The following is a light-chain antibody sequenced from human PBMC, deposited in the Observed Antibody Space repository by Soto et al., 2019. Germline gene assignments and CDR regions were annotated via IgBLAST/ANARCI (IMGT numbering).Light chain of an antibody. CDR2: RAS. CDR3: QQYGVSPT. V-gene: IGKV3-20*01. CDR1: QTISNTF. Sequence: EIVLTQSPGTLSLSPGERATLSCRASQTISNTFLAWYQQRPGQAPRLLIYRASGRTAGIPDRFSGSGSGTDFTLSISRLEPEDFAVYYCQQYGVSPTFGGATKFEIK. J-gene: IGKJ4*01.